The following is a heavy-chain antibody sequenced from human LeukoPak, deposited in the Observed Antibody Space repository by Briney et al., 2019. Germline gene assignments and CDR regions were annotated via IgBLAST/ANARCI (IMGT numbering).Heavy chain of an antibody. CDR3: ASYPRSIPTPPFDY. Sequence: ASVKVSCKASGYTFTAQYMHWVRQAPGQGLEWMVWINPNNGDTKYAQSFLGRVTMTRDTSTTTAYMELSSLRSDDTAVYFCASYPRSIPTPPFDYWGQRTLVTVSS. CDR1: GYTFTAQY. CDR2: INPNNGDT. D-gene: IGHD2-21*01. J-gene: IGHJ4*02. V-gene: IGHV1-2*02.